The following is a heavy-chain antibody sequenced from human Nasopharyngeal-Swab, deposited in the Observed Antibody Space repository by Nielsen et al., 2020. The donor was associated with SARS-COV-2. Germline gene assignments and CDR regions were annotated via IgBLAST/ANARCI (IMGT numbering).Heavy chain of an antibody. CDR2: IYHSRST. V-gene: IGHV4-30-2*01. D-gene: IGHD3-22*01. CDR1: GGSISSGGYS. J-gene: IGHJ5*02. Sequence: SQTLSLTCAVSGGSISSGGYSWSWIRQPPGKGLEWIGYIYHSRSTYYNPSLKSRVTISVDRSKNQFSLKLSSVTAADTAVYYCAREKYYYDSSGYYRWFDPWGQGTLVTVSS. CDR3: AREKYYYDSSGYYRWFDP.